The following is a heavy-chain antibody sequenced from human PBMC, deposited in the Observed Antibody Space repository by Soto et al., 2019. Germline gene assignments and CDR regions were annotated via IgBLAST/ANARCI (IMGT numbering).Heavy chain of an antibody. CDR3: ARDRGVRDV. J-gene: IGHJ6*02. CDR2: INPDSGGT. D-gene: IGHD2-8*01. V-gene: IGHV1-2*02. CDR1: GYTFTSYY. Sequence: QVQLVQSGAEVKKPGASVKVSCKAAGYTFTSYYMHWVRQATGQGLEWMGWINPDSGGTYYPHKLQDRVTMTRDTSISTAYMELSRLPSDDTALYYCARDRGVRDVWGQGTTVIVSS.